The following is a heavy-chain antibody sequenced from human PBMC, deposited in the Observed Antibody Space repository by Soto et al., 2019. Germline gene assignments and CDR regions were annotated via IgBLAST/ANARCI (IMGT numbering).Heavy chain of an antibody. CDR3: ARRGVGYSSSWYRY. CDR1: GYSFTSYW. Sequence: GESLKISGKGSGYSFTSYWIGWVRQMPGKGLEWMGIIYPGDSDTRYSPSFQGQVTISADKSTSTAYLQWSSLKASDTAMYDCARRGVGYSSSWYRYWAQGTLVTVSS. CDR2: IYPGDSDT. J-gene: IGHJ4*02. V-gene: IGHV5-51*01. D-gene: IGHD6-13*01.